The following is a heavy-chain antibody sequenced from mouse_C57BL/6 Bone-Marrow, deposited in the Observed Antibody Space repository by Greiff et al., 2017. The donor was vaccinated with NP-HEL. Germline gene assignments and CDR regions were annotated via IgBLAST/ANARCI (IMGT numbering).Heavy chain of an antibody. D-gene: IGHD1-1*01. V-gene: IGHV3-6*01. J-gene: IGHJ4*01. CDR1: GYSITSGYY. CDR3: ATQIYYYGSRRDYYAMDY. CDR2: IRYDGSN. Sequence: EVQLQESGPGLVKPSQSLSLTCSVTGYSITSGYYWNWIRQFPGNKLAWMGYIRYDGSNNYNPSLTNPLSITRDTSKNQFFLKLNSVTTEDTATYYCATQIYYYGSRRDYYAMDYWGQGTSVTVSS.